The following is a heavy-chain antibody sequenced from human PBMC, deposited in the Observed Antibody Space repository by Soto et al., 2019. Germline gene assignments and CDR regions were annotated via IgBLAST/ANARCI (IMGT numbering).Heavy chain of an antibody. V-gene: IGHV1-2*02. D-gene: IGHD3-22*01. Sequence: ASVKVSFKASGYTFTGYYMHWVRQAPGQGLEWMGWINPNSGGTNYAQKFQGRVTMTRDTSISTAYMELSRLRSDDTAVYYCARTSGRYYDSSGYLGYWGQGTLVTVSS. J-gene: IGHJ4*02. CDR2: INPNSGGT. CDR1: GYTFTGYY. CDR3: ARTSGRYYDSSGYLGY.